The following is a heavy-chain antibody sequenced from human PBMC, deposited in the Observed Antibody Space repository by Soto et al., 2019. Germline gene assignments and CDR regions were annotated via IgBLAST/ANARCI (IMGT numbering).Heavy chain of an antibody. CDR3: VGESFYRLDY. CDR1: GVTFSDYH. J-gene: IGHJ4*02. CDR2: VKSKVNSYKT. Sequence: EVQLVESGGGLVQPGGSLRLSCAASGVTFSDYHINWVRQSPGKGLEWLGRVKSKVNSYKTEYAASVKGRFTVSRDDSKNSPFVQMNSLEIEDTAVYFCVGESFYRLDYWGRGTLVAVAS. D-gene: IGHD3-16*01. V-gene: IGHV3-72*01.